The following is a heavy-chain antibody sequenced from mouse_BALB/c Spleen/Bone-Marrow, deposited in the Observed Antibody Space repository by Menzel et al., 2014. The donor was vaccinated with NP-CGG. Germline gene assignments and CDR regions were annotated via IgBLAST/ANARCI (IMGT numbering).Heavy chain of an antibody. V-gene: IGHV1-14*01. CDR1: GYTFTSYV. D-gene: IGHD2-2*01. CDR2: INPYNDGT. J-gene: IGHJ1*01. Sequence: VQLKQSGPELVKPGASVRMSCKASGYTFTSYVMHWVKQKPGQGLEWIGYINPYNDGTKYNEKFKGKATLTSDKSSSTAYMELNSLTSEDSAVYYCARSLYGYDWYFDVWGAGTTVTVSS. CDR3: ARSLYGYDWYFDV.